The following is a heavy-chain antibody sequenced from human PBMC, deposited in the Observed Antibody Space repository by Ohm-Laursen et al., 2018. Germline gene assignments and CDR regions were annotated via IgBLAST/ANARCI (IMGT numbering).Heavy chain of an antibody. D-gene: IGHD3-10*01. J-gene: IGHJ4*02. CDR2: IFYSGST. CDR1: GGSISSYS. V-gene: IGHV4-59*01. Sequence: SQTLSLTWAVSGGSISSYSWSWIRQPPGKGLEWIAHIFYSGSTNYNPYLKSRVTISVDTSKNQFSLKLSSVTAADTAVYYCARDGALGELFDYWGQGTLVTVSS. CDR3: ARDGALGELFDY.